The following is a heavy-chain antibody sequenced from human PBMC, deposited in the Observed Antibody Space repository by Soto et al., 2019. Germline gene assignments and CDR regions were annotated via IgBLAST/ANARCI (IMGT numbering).Heavy chain of an antibody. CDR1: GYTFTSYG. D-gene: IGHD6-6*01. CDR2: ISAYNGST. Sequence: ASVKVSCKASGYTFTSYGISWVRQAPGQGLEWMGWISAYNGSTSYAQKFQGRVTMTRDTSTSTVYMELSSLRSEDTAVYYCAKETAYSSASINWFDPWGQGTLVTVSS. V-gene: IGHV1-18*01. CDR3: AKETAYSSASINWFDP. J-gene: IGHJ5*02.